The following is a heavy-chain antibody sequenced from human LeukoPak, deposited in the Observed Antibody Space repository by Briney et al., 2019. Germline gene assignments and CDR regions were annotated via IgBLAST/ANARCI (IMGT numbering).Heavy chain of an antibody. CDR1: GGSISSSSYY. D-gene: IGHD4-17*01. Sequence: NSSETLSLTCTVSGGSISSSSYYWGWIRQPPGKGLEWIGSIYYSGSTYYNPSLKSRVTISVDTSKNQFSLKLSSVTAADTAVYYCARVPYGDYYYYYMDVWGKGTTVTVSS. CDR3: ARVPYGDYYYYYMDV. CDR2: IYYSGST. V-gene: IGHV4-39*07. J-gene: IGHJ6*03.